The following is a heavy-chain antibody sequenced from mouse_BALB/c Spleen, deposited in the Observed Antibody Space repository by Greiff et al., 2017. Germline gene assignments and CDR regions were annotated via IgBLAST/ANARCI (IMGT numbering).Heavy chain of an antibody. CDR2: IRSKSNNYAT. CDR1: GFTFNTYA. Sequence: EVQGVESGGGLVQPKGSLKLSCAASGFTFNTYAMNWVRQAPGKGLEWVARIRSKSNNYATYYADSVKDRFTISRDDSQSMLYLQMNNLKTEDTAMYYCVRRYFDVWGAGTTVTVSS. J-gene: IGHJ1*01. V-gene: IGHV10-1*02. CDR3: VRRYFDV.